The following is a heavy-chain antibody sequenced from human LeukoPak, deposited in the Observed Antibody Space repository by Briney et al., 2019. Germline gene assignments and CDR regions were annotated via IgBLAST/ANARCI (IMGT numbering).Heavy chain of an antibody. CDR2: INPNSGGT. CDR1: GYTFTGYY. J-gene: IGHJ3*02. CDR3: ARDRRLYYYDSSGSGFDI. V-gene: IGHV1-2*02. Sequence: GASVKVSCKASGYTFTGYYMHWVRQAPEQGLEWMGWINPNSGGTNYAQKFQGRVTMTRDTSISTAYMELSRLRSDDTAVYYCARDRRLYYYDSSGSGFDIWGQGTMVTVSS. D-gene: IGHD3-22*01.